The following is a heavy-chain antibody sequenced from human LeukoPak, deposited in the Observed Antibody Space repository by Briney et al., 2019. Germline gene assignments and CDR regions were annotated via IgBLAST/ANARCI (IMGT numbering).Heavy chain of an antibody. J-gene: IGHJ4*02. CDR3: TACYSNGWYGPHDY. CDR2: VKSKTDGGTT. D-gene: IGHD6-19*01. Sequence: GGSLRLSCAASGFSFSNAWMTWVRQAPGKGLEWVGRVKSKTDGGTTDYAAPVKGRFSISRDDSKNTLYLQMNSLKIEDTAVYYCTACYSNGWYGPHDYWGQGTLITVSS. CDR1: GFSFSNAW. V-gene: IGHV3-15*01.